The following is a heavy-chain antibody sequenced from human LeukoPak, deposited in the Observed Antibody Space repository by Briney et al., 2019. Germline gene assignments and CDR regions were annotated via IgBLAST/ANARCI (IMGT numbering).Heavy chain of an antibody. Sequence: SETLPLTCTVSGGSISSYYWSWIRQPPGKGLEWIGYIYYSGSTNYNPSLKSRVTISVDTSKNQFSLKLSSVTAADTAVYYCARGGGDTMVRGVIRGFDPWGQGTLVTVSS. J-gene: IGHJ5*02. V-gene: IGHV4-59*08. D-gene: IGHD3-10*01. CDR1: GGSISSYY. CDR2: IYYSGST. CDR3: ARGGGDTMVRGVIRGFDP.